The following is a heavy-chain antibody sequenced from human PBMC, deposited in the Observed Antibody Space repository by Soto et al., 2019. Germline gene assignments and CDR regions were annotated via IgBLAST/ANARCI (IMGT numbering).Heavy chain of an antibody. CDR2: IYYSGST. D-gene: IGHD3-22*01. CDR3: ARQGNYYDDGLGFDP. Sequence: PSETLSLTCTVSGGSISSSSYYWGWIRQPPGKGLEWIGSIYYSGSTYYNPSLKSRVTISVDTSKNQFSLKLSSVTAADTAVYYCARQGNYYDDGLGFDPWGQGTLVTAPQ. CDR1: GGSISSSSYY. J-gene: IGHJ5*02. V-gene: IGHV4-39*01.